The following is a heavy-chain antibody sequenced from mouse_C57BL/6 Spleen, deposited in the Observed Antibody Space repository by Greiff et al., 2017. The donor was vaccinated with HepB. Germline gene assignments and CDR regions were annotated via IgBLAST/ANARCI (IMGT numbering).Heavy chain of an antibody. V-gene: IGHV1-61*01. CDR2: IYPSDSET. CDR3: AREGLYSNPAAY. D-gene: IGHD2-5*01. CDR1: GYTFTSYW. J-gene: IGHJ3*01. Sequence: QVQLQQPGAELVRPGSSVKLSCKASGYTFTSYWMDWVKQRPGQGLEWIGNIYPSDSETHYNQKFKDKATLTVDKSASTAYMQLSSLTSEDAAVYYGAREGLYSNPAAYWGQGTLVTVSA.